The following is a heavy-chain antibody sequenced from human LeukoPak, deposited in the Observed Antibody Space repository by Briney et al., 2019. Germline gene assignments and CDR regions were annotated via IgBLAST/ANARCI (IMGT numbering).Heavy chain of an antibody. CDR1: GGSFSGYY. CDR3: ARARPFNWFDP. D-gene: IGHD6-6*01. CDR2: INHSGST. Sequence: KSSETLSLTCAVYGGSFSGYYWSWIRQPPGKGLEWIREINHSGSTNYNPSLKSRVTISVDTSKNQFSLKLSSVTAADTAVYYCARARPFNWFDPWGQGTLVTVSS. V-gene: IGHV4-34*01. J-gene: IGHJ5*02.